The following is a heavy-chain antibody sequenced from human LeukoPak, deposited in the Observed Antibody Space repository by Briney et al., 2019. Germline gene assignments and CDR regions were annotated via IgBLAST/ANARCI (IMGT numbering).Heavy chain of an antibody. V-gene: IGHV1-69*05. CDR1: GGTFSSYA. CDR3: ARLGGYDYSNGLRNYYFDY. D-gene: IGHD4-11*01. Sequence: ASVKVSCKASGGTFSSYAISWMRQAPGQGLEWMGGIIPIFGTANYAQKFQGRVTITTDESTSTAYMELSSLRSEDTAVYYCARLGGYDYSNGLRNYYFDYWGQGTLVTVSS. J-gene: IGHJ4*02. CDR2: IIPIFGTA.